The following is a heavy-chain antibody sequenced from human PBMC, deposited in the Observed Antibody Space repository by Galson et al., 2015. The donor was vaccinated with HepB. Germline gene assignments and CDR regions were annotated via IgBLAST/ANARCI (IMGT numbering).Heavy chain of an antibody. Sequence: SETLSLTCAVYGGSFSGYYWSWIRQPPGKGLEWIGEINHSGSTNYNPSLKSRVTISVDTSKNQFSLKLSSVTAADTAVYYCARAGDIVVVPAANIEGVDVWGQGTTVTVSS. CDR2: INHSGST. D-gene: IGHD2-2*01. J-gene: IGHJ6*02. CDR1: GGSFSGYY. V-gene: IGHV4-34*01. CDR3: ARAGDIVVVPAANIEGVDV.